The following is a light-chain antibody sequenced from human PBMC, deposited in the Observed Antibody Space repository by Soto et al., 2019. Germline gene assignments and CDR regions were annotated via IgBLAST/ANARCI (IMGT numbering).Light chain of an antibody. V-gene: IGKV3D-15*01. J-gene: IGKJ1*01. CDR3: QQYEAVVT. CDR1: QSVSTN. Sequence: EIVMTQSPAILSVSPGERATLSCRASQSVSTNLAWFQQKPGQTPRLLFNGASTRATGIPDRFSGSGSGTDFTLTISRLEPEDVAVYYCQQYEAVVTFGQGTKVDIK. CDR2: GAS.